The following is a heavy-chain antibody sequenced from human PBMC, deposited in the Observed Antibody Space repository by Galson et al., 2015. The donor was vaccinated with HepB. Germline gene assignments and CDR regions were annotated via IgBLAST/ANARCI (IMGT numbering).Heavy chain of an antibody. V-gene: IGHV1-69*02. Sequence: SVKVSCKASGGTFSSYTISWVRQAPGQGLEWMGRIIPILGIANYAQKFQGRVTITADKSTSTAYMELSSLRSEDTAVYYCEVYGDQEGGYFDYWGQGTLVTVSS. D-gene: IGHD4-17*01. CDR3: EVYGDQEGGYFDY. J-gene: IGHJ4*02. CDR2: IIPILGIA. CDR1: GGTFSSYT.